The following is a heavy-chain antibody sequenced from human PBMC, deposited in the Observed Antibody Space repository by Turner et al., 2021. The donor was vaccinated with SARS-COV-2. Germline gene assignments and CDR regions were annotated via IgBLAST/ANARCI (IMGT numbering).Heavy chain of an antibody. J-gene: IGHJ4*02. D-gene: IGHD1-1*01. V-gene: IGHV3-30*02. CDR3: AKQLGLNGNPMYYFDY. Sequence: ADSEKGRFTISRDNSKNTLYLQMNSLSAEDTAVYYCAKQLGLNGNPMYYFDYWGQGTLVTVSS.